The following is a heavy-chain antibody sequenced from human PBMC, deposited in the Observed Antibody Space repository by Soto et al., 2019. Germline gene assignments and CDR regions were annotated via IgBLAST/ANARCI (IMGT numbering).Heavy chain of an antibody. Sequence: EVRLVESGGGLVQPGGSLRLSCVASGFTVSSNYMSWVRQAPGKGLEWVSVLYAGERTDYADSVKGRFTISRDSSKSTVYLQLNSLRAEDTAVYYWARTRVPWIQLYFGWFDSWGQGTLVTVAS. CDR3: ARTRVPWIQLYFGWFDS. CDR1: GFTVSSNY. CDR2: LYAGERT. V-gene: IGHV3-66*01. D-gene: IGHD5-18*01. J-gene: IGHJ5*01.